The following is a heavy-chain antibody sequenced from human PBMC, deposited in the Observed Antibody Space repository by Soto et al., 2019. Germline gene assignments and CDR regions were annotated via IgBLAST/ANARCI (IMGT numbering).Heavy chain of an antibody. CDR1: GDSVSSNTAS. CDR3: AKGDNLGPKTGYAFDP. D-gene: IGHD5-12*01. CDR2: TYFRSKWYT. V-gene: IGHV6-1*01. Sequence: TLSLNCAISGDSVSSNTASWNWIRQSPSRGLEWLGRTYFRSKWYTDYAVSVKSRIIINPDTSNNQFSLQLNSVTPEDKAVYFCAKGDNLGPKTGYAFDPWGQGIMVTVSS. J-gene: IGHJ5*02.